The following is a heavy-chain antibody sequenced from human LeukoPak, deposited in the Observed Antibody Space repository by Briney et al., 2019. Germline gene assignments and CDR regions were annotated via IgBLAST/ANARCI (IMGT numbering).Heavy chain of an antibody. V-gene: IGHV3-30*01. CDR2: VSYDGSNK. CDR1: GFTFSSYA. J-gene: IGHJ3*02. Sequence: GGSLRLSCAASGFTFSSYAMHWVRQAPGKGLEWVAVVSYDGSNKYYADSVKGRFTISRDNSKNTLYLQMNSLRAEDTAVYYCARGNDILTGYYPAGAFDIWGQGTMVTVSS. D-gene: IGHD3-9*01. CDR3: ARGNDILTGYYPAGAFDI.